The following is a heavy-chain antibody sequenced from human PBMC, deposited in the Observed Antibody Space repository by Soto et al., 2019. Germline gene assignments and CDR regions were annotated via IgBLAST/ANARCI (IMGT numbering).Heavy chain of an antibody. CDR3: ASVGSSPQPLYYYYYGMDV. CDR2: INPNSGGT. CDR1: GYTFTGYY. D-gene: IGHD6-6*01. J-gene: IGHJ6*02. V-gene: IGHV1-2*02. Sequence: GSVKVSCKASGYTFTGYYMHWVRQAPGQGLEWMGWINPNSGGTNYAQKFQGRVTMTRDTSISTAYMELSRLRSDDTAVYYCASVGSSPQPLYYYYYGMDVWGQGATVTVSS.